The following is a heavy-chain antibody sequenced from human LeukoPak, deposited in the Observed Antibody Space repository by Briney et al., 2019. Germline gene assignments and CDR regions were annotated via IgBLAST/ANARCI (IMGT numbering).Heavy chain of an antibody. CDR3: ARLTFYYDGSGYYFDY. CDR1: GGSFSSTSYY. J-gene: IGHJ4*02. D-gene: IGHD3-22*01. CDR2: ISHTGST. V-gene: IGHV4-39*01. Sequence: SETLSLTCTVPGGSFSSTSYYWAWIRQPPGKGLEWIGSISHTGSTYYNPSLKSRVTISVDTSKNQFSLRLSSVTAADTAVHYCARLTFYYDGSGYYFDYWGQGTLVTVSS.